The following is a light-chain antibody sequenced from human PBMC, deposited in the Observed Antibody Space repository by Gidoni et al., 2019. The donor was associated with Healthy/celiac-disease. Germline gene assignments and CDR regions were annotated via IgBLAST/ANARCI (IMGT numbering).Light chain of an antibody. V-gene: IGKV3-20*01. CDR3: QQCNCSPGT. CDR1: QSVSSSY. CDR2: GAS. Sequence: IVLTQSPGTLSLSPGERATLACRASQSVSSSYLAWYQQQPGRAPRLLIYGASSGATLITDGFGGSGSKAGVTLTISRLQPDDFAVYCWQQCNCSPGTFGQXTKVEIK. J-gene: IGKJ1*01.